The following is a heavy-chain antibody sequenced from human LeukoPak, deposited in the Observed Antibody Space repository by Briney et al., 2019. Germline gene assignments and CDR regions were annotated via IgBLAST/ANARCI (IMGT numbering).Heavy chain of an antibody. CDR3: ARGGGSTPYYFDY. V-gene: IGHV4-34*01. CDR1: GGSFSGYY. CDR2: INHSGST. J-gene: IGHJ4*02. D-gene: IGHD2-2*01. Sequence: SETLSLTCAVYGGSFSGYYWSWIRQPPGKGLEWIGEINHSGSTNYNPSLKSRVTISVDTSENQFSLKLSSVTAADTAVYYCARGGGSTPYYFDYWGQGTLVTVSS.